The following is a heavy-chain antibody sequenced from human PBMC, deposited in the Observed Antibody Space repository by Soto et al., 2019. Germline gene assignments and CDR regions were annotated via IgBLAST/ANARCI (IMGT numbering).Heavy chain of an antibody. CDR1: ADTFTGYT. Sequence: GASVKVSCKASADTFTGYTVTWVRQAPGQGLEWVGRVIPILGASNFAQKFQGRVTISADKSADTAYMVLTGLTSEDTAVYYCARIRGSYYTNFDSWGQGTLVTVSS. V-gene: IGHV1-69*08. J-gene: IGHJ4*02. D-gene: IGHD3-10*01. CDR2: VIPILGAS. CDR3: ARIRGSYYTNFDS.